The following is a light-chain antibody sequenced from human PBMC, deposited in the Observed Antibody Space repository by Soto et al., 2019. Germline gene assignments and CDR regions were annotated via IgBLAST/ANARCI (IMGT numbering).Light chain of an antibody. CDR3: SSSATSSTV. CDR2: EVS. CDR1: SSDVGTYNY. J-gene: IGLJ2*01. Sequence: QSVLTQPASVSGSPGQSISISCTGTSSDVGTYNYVSWYQHHPGKAPKLMIYEVSNRPSGISNRFSGSKSGNTASLTISGLQAEDEADYYCSSSATSSTVFGGGTKLTVL. V-gene: IGLV2-14*01.